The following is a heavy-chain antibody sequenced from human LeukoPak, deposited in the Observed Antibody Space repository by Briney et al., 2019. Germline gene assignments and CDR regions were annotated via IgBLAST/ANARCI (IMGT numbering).Heavy chain of an antibody. CDR2: ILGSGGST. CDR3: AKEGRSLQTY. CDR1: GFTFSSYA. Sequence: GGSLRLSCAASGFTFSSYAMSWVRQAPGKGLDWVSAILGSGGSTYYADSVKGRFTISRDNAKNSLYLQMNSLRVEDTAVYYCAKEGRSLQTYWGQGTLVTVSS. D-gene: IGHD5-24*01. V-gene: IGHV3-23*01. J-gene: IGHJ4*02.